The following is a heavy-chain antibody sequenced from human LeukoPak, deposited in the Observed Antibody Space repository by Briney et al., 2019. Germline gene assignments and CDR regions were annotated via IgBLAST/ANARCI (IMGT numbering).Heavy chain of an antibody. CDR2: INPNSGGT. D-gene: IGHD6-13*01. J-gene: IGHJ4*02. CDR3: ARVDAASLAVHY. V-gene: IGHV1-2*02. CDR1: GYSXTSFF. Sequence: ALVKVSCKTSGYSXTSFFLNGVRQAPGQGLEWMGRINPNSGGTDSGQKFQGRVTITRDTSISTAYMELRSLTFDDTAVYYCARVDAASLAVHYWGQGTLVTVSS.